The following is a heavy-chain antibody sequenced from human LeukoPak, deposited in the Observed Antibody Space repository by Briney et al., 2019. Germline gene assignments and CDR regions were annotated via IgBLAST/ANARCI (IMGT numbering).Heavy chain of an antibody. V-gene: IGHV1-18*01. D-gene: IGHD6-19*01. CDR2: ISAYNGNT. CDR3: ARSRQGPVPHPLTT. J-gene: IGHJ4*02. CDR1: GYTFTSYG. Sequence: ASVKVSCKASGYTFTSYGISWVRQAPGQGLEWMGWISAYNGNTNYAQKLQGRVTMTTDTSTSTAYMELRSLRSDDTAVYYCARSRQGPVPHPLTTWGQGTLVTVST.